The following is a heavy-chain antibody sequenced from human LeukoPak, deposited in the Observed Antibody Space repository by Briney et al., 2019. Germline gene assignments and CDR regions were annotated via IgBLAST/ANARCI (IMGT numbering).Heavy chain of an antibody. CDR3: AKESGYCSGGNCYRMFDP. V-gene: IGHV3-23*01. J-gene: IGHJ5*02. CDR2: ISGSGGGT. D-gene: IGHD2-15*01. CDR1: GFTFSSYA. Sequence: GGSLRLSCAGSGFTFSSYAMTWVRQAPGKGLEWVSGISGSGGGTYYADSVKGRFTISRDNSKSTLYLQMNSLRAEDTAIYYCAKESGYCSGGNCYRMFDPWGRGTLVTVSS.